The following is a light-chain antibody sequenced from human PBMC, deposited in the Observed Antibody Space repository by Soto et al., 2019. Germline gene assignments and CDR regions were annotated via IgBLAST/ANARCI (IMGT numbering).Light chain of an antibody. Sequence: DIQMTQSPSTLSAFVGDRVTITCRASQSISLWLVWYQQKPGKAPRLLIYDVSTLECGVPSRFSGSGSGTEFSLTIKSLEPDDFATYYCQQYNSYSWTFGQGTKVEIK. CDR2: DVS. J-gene: IGKJ1*01. V-gene: IGKV1-5*01. CDR3: QQYNSYSWT. CDR1: QSISLW.